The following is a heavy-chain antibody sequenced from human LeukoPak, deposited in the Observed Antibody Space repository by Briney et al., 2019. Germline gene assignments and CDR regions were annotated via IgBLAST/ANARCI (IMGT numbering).Heavy chain of an antibody. J-gene: IGHJ4*02. CDR1: VFIFSNAG. Sequence: PGGSLRLSCAASVFIFSNAGLHWVRQAPGKGLVCGAVIWYDGNNKYYADSVRGRFTISRDDAKNTLYLQKNSLSAQDTPMFNSARERGSLSFSDYWGQGTLVTVSS. D-gene: IGHD1-26*01. CDR2: IWYDGNNK. CDR3: ARERGSLSFSDY. V-gene: IGHV3-33*01.